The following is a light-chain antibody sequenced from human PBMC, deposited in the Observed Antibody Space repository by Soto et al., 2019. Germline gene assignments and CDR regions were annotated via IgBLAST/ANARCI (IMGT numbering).Light chain of an antibody. CDR3: KQYNNWPRT. CDR1: QSVSSN. Sequence: EIVMTQSPATLSVSPGERATLSCRASQSVSSNLAWYQQKPGRAPRLLIYGASTRATGMPARFSGSGSGTEFTLTIRSLQSEDFATYYCKQYNNWPRTFGQGTKVDIK. J-gene: IGKJ1*01. V-gene: IGKV3-15*01. CDR2: GAS.